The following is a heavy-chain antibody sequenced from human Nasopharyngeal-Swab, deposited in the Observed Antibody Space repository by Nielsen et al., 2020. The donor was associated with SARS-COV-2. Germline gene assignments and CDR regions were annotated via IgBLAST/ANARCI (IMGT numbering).Heavy chain of an antibody. Sequence: GESLKISCAASGFPFSRYWMSWVRRAPGKGLEWVATINQDGSDIGYVDSVAGRFTISRDNAETSLYLQMHSLRVDDTAVYYCADPPSGYWGQGTRVTVSS. J-gene: IGHJ4*02. CDR2: INQDGSDI. V-gene: IGHV3-7*01. CDR3: ADPPSGY. D-gene: IGHD3-10*01. CDR1: GFPFSRYW.